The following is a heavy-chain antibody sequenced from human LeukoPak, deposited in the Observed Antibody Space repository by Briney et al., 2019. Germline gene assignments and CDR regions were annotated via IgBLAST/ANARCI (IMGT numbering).Heavy chain of an antibody. J-gene: IGHJ4*02. D-gene: IGHD3-22*01. V-gene: IGHV4-39*01. CDR1: GGSISSSSYC. CDR2: IYYSGST. CDR3: ALKPAYYDSSGSTDY. Sequence: SETLSLTCTVSGGSISSSSYCWGWIRQPPGKGLEWIGSIYYSGSTYYNPSLKSRVTISVDTSKNQFSLKLSSVTAADTAVYYCALKPAYYDSSGSTDYWGQGTLVTVSS.